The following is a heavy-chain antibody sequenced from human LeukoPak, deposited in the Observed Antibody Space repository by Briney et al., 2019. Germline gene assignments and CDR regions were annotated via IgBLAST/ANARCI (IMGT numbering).Heavy chain of an antibody. D-gene: IGHD3-10*01. CDR2: ISSSSSYI. Sequence: GVSLRLSCAASGFTFSSYSMNWVRQAPGKGLEWVSSISSSSSYIYYADSVKGRFTISRDNAKNSLYLQMNSLRAEDTAVYYCAREVMVRGEYGFDYWGQGTLVTVSS. CDR3: AREVMVRGEYGFDY. V-gene: IGHV3-21*01. J-gene: IGHJ4*02. CDR1: GFTFSSYS.